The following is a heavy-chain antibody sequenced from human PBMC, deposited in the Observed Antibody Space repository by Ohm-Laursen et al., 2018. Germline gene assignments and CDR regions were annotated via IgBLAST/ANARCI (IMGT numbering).Heavy chain of an antibody. J-gene: IGHJ6*02. CDR1: GGSISSSSYY. CDR3: ARGDPYYYDSSGYYKYYGMDV. V-gene: IGHV4-61*05. CDR2: IYYSGST. D-gene: IGHD3-22*01. Sequence: GILSLTCTVSGGSISSSSYYWGWIRQPPGKGLEWIGYIYYSGSTNYNPSLKSRVTISVDTSKNQFSLKLSSVTAADTAVYYCARGDPYYYDSSGYYKYYGMDVWGQGTTVTVSS.